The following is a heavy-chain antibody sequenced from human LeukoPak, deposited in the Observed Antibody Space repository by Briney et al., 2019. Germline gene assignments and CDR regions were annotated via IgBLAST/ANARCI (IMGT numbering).Heavy chain of an antibody. CDR2: INHSGST. CDR1: GGSISGYY. V-gene: IGHV4-34*01. J-gene: IGHJ3*02. CDR3: ARLRYWGGRPYAFDI. Sequence: SETLSLTCTVSGGSISGYYWSWIRQPPGKGLEWIGEINHSGSTNYNPSLKSRVTISVDTSKNQFSLKLSSVTAADTAVYYCARLRYWGGRPYAFDIWGQGTMVTASS. D-gene: IGHD2-8*02.